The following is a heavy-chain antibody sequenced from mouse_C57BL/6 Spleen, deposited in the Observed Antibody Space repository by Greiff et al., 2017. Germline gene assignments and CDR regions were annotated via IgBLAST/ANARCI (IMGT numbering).Heavy chain of an antibody. CDR1: GYTFTSYW. CDR3: ARSRELGADY. D-gene: IGHD4-1*01. CDR2: IYPSDSET. J-gene: IGHJ2*01. V-gene: IGHV1-61*01. Sequence: VQLQQPGAELVRPGSSVKLSCKASGYTFTSYWMDWVKQRPGQGLEWIGNIYPSDSETHYNQKFKDKATLTVDKSSSTAYMQLSSLTSEDSAVYYCARSRELGADYWGQGTTLTVSS.